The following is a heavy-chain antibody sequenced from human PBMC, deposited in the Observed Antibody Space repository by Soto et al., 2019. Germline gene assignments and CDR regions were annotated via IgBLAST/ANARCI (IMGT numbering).Heavy chain of an antibody. J-gene: IGHJ6*02. D-gene: IGHD5-12*01. CDR2: ISWDGGST. CDR3: AKDLGGYADYYYGMDV. Sequence: PGGSLRLSCAASGFTFDDYTMHWVRQAPGKGLEWVSLISWDGGSTYYADSVKGRFTISRDNSKNSLYLQMNSLRTEDTALYYCAKDLGGYADYYYGMDVWGQGTTVTVS. CDR1: GFTFDDYT. V-gene: IGHV3-43*01.